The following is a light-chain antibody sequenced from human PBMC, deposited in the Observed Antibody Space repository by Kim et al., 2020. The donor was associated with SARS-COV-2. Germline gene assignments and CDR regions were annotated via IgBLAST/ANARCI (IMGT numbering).Light chain of an antibody. CDR1: QSVSSN. Sequence: SPEERATRSCRASQSVSSNLAWYQQKPGQAPRLLIYDASTRATGISARFSGSGSGTEFTLTISSLQSEDFAVYYCQQYDYWPRWTFGQGTKVDIK. CDR3: QQYDYWPRWT. V-gene: IGKV3-15*01. CDR2: DAS. J-gene: IGKJ1*01.